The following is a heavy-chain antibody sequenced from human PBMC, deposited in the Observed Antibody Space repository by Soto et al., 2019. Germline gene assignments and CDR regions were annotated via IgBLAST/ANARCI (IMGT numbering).Heavy chain of an antibody. CDR2: TYYRSKWYN. V-gene: IGHV6-1*01. Sequence: SQTLSLTCAISGDSVSSNSAVWNWIRQSPSGGLEWLGRTYYRSKWYNDYAVSVKSRITINPDTYKNQFSLQLNSVTPEDTAVYYCAGGPGEGVCGGGSCSLGGFAPGARGTLVPVPS. CDR1: GDSVSSNSAV. D-gene: IGHD2-21*01. J-gene: IGHJ5*02. CDR3: AGGPGEGVCGGGSCSLGGFAP.